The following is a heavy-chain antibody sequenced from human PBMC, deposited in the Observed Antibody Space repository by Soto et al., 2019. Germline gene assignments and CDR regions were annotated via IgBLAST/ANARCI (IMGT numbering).Heavy chain of an antibody. CDR3: ARASVRRNTRIFTWTDYYYGLDV. Sequence: SVKVSCKAYGGTFISYAISWVRQAPGQGLEWMGGIIPIFGTPNYAQKFQGRVTISADKSTSTAYMELSSLRSEDTAMYYCARASVRRNTRIFTWTDYYYGLDVWGQGTTVTVSS. D-gene: IGHD1-1*01. V-gene: IGHV1-69*06. CDR2: IIPIFGTP. J-gene: IGHJ6*02. CDR1: GGTFISYA.